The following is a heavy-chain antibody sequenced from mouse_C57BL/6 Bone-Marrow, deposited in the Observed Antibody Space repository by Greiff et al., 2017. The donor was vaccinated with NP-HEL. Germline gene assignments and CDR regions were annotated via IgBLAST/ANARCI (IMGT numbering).Heavy chain of an antibody. J-gene: IGHJ3*01. CDR1: GFHIKDYY. CDR3: AREQGLLWFAY. Sequence: VQLQQSGAELVKPGASVKLSCTASGFHIKDYYLHWVKQRTEPGLAWIGRIDPEDGETKYAPKFQGKATITADTSSNTSYLQLSSLTSEYAAVYYCAREQGLLWFAYWGQATLVTVSA. CDR2: IDPEDGET. D-gene: IGHD2-10*01. V-gene: IGHV14-2*01.